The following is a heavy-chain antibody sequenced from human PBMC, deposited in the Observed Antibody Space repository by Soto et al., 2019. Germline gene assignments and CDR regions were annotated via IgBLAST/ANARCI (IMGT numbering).Heavy chain of an antibody. J-gene: IGHJ6*02. CDR3: AKVWQYDFCSGYRASNYYVMDV. Sequence: GGSLRLSCAASGFTFSSYAMSWVRQAPGKGMEWVSAISGSGGSTYYADSVTGRFTISSDNSKNTLYLQMNSLRAEDTAVYYCAKVWQYDFCSGYRASNYYVMDVWGQGTTVTVSS. D-gene: IGHD3-3*01. V-gene: IGHV3-23*01. CDR2: ISGSGGST. CDR1: GFTFSSYA.